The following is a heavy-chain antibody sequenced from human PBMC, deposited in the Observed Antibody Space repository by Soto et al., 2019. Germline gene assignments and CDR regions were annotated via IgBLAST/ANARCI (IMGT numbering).Heavy chain of an antibody. CDR3: ARDANYRDNSGSYYDVFDI. CDR2: TRYDGSRE. CDR1: GFSLSNYW. J-gene: IGHJ3*02. V-gene: IGHV3-7*05. D-gene: IGHD3-22*01. Sequence: EVQLVESGGGLVQPGGSLRLSCAASGFSLSNYWMIWARQAPGKGLEWVANTRYDGSREYYVDSVKGRFTISRDNAQNSLYLQMNSLTAEDTAVYFCARDANYRDNSGSYYDVFDIWGQGTMVTVSS.